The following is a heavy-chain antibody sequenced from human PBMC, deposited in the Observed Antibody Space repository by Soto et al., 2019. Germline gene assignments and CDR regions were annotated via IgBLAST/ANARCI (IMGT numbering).Heavy chain of an antibody. CDR2: IRNRANSDTA. V-gene: IGHV3-72*01. D-gene: IGHD2-8*02. J-gene: IGHJ2*01. CDR3: ARGSGTGGLVIDL. Sequence: EVQLVESGGGLVQPGGSLRLSCAASGFTLSDHYMDWVRQAPGKGLEWVGRIRNRANSDTAEYAASVKGRLTISRDDSENSLYLQMNSLKTEYTAVYHCARGSGTGGLVIDLWGQGTLVTVSS. CDR1: GFTLSDHY.